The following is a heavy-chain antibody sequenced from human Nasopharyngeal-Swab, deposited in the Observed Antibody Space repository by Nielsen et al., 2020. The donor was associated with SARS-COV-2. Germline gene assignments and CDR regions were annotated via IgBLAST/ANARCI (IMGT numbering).Heavy chain of an antibody. CDR3: ARASRGWS. D-gene: IGHD6-19*01. V-gene: IGHV3-48*03. Sequence: GGSLRLSCAASGFTFDNYEMNWVRHAPGKGLEWVSYISTSGATIHYADSVRGRFTTSRDNAKKSLHLQMNSLRAEDTAVYYCARASRGWSWGQGTPVTVSS. CDR1: GFTFDNYE. J-gene: IGHJ5*02. CDR2: ISTSGATI.